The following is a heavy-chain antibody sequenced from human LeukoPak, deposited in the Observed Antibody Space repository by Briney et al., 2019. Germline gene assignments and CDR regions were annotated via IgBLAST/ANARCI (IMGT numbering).Heavy chain of an antibody. CDR2: IYPSGNT. CDR3: ARDQATVTTWFDP. CDR1: GGSFSSDGYS. J-gene: IGHJ5*02. D-gene: IGHD4-11*01. Sequence: SETLSLTCAVSGGSFSSDGYSWNWIRQPPGKGLEWIGYIYPSGNTYYNPSLKSRVTISIDRSKNQFSLKLSSVTAADTAVYYCARDQATVTTWFDPWGQGTLVTVSS. V-gene: IGHV4-30-2*01.